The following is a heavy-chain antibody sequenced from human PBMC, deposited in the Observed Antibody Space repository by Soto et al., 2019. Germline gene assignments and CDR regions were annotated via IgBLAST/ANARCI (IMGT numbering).Heavy chain of an antibody. CDR1: GGSISSGGYY. CDR2: IYYSGST. CDR3: AREGGIVGATAADY. J-gene: IGHJ4*02. V-gene: IGHV4-31*03. Sequence: QVQLQESGPGLVKPSQTLSLTCTVSGGSISSGGYYWSWIRQHPGKGLEWIGYIYYSGSTYYNPSIKSRVKLSVDTSKNQFSLKLSSVTAADTAVYYCAREGGIVGATAADYWGQGSLVTVSS. D-gene: IGHD1-26*01.